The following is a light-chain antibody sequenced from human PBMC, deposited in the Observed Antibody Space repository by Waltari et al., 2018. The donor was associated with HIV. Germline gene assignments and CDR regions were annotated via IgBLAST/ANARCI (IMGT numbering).Light chain of an antibody. CDR2: DAS. CDR3: QQYVDSPRT. Sequence: EIVLTQSPGTLSSSPGERATLSCRASQTITSSTLAWYQQRPGQAPRLVIFDASTRAIGIPDRFSGSGSGTDFTLTISRLEPEDFATYYCQQYVDSPRTFGQGTKVDIK. J-gene: IGKJ1*01. CDR1: QTITSST. V-gene: IGKV3-20*01.